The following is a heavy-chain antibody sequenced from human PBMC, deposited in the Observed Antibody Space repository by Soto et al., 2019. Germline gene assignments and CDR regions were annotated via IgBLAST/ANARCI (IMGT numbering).Heavy chain of an antibody. J-gene: IGHJ5*02. D-gene: IGHD3-3*01. V-gene: IGHV4-59*03. CDR1: GGFISTYF. CDR3: AGSPPQIRFLVLWLDP. Sequence: TSETLSLTCTVSGGFISTYFWSWIRQVPGKGPEWIGYIFYNGTTNYNPSLKSRVTMSVDTSKNQFSLKLNSVTAADTAVYYCAGSPPQIRFLVLWLDPWGPGTQVTVSS. CDR2: IFYNGTT.